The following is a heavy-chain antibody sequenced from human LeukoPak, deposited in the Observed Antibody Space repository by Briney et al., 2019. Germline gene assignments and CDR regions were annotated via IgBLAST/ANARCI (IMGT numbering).Heavy chain of an antibody. CDR1: GFTVSSNY. D-gene: IGHD2-15*01. V-gene: IGHV3-53*01. J-gene: IGHJ4*02. CDR2: IYSGGST. Sequence: GGSLRLSCAASGFTVSSNYMSWVRQAPGKGLEWVSVIYSGGSTYYADSVKGRFTISRDNSKNTLYLQMNSLRAEDTAVYYCARDEITPRGGVWYFDYWGQGTLVTVSS. CDR3: ARDEITPRGGVWYFDY.